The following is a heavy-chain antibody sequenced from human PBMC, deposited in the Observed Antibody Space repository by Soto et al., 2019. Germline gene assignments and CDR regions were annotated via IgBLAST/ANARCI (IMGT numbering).Heavy chain of an antibody. CDR1: GFTVSSYA. V-gene: IGHV3-23*01. Sequence: EMQLLESGGGLVQAGGSLRLSCAASGFTVSSYALNWVRQAPGKGLEWVSGISASTYYADSVKGRFTISRDTSKNTLYLQMNSRRAEDTAISFCAIRMYSTRWYYLDYWGQGTLVTVSS. CDR3: AIRMYSTRWYYLDY. J-gene: IGHJ4*02. D-gene: IGHD6-13*01. CDR2: ISAST.